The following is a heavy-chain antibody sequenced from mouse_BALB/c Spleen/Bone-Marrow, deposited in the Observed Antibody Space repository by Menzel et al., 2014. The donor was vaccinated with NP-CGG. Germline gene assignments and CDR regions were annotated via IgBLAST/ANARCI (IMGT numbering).Heavy chain of an antibody. CDR3: ARLDVGGY. CDR1: GFTFSSFG. V-gene: IGHV5-17*02. Sequence: EVKLMESGGGLVQPGGSRKLSCAASGFTFSSFGMHWVRQAPGKGLEWVAYISDGSSTIYYADTVKGRSTIFRDNPKNTLFLQMTSLRSEDTAMYYCARLDVGGYWGQGTTLTVSS. CDR2: ISDGSSTI. J-gene: IGHJ2*01.